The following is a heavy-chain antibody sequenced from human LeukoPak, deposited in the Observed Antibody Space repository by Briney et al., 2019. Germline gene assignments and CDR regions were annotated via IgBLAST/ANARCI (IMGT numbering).Heavy chain of an antibody. V-gene: IGHV3-74*01. CDR2: INSDGRMT. J-gene: IGHJ3*02. D-gene: IGHD2-21*02. CDR3: ARVGSTDSPHAFDI. Sequence: GGSLRLSCAASGFTFSTYWMHWVRQAPGKGLVWVSGINSDGRMTRYAESVKGRFTISRDNAKNTLYLQMNSLRAEDTSVYYCARVGSTDSPHAFDIWGQGTMVTVSS. CDR1: GFTFSTYW.